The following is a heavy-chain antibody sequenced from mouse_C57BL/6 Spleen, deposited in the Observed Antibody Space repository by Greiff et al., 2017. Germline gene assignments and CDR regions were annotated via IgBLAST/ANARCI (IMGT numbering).Heavy chain of an antibody. CDR2: ISSGSSTI. V-gene: IGHV5-17*01. D-gene: IGHD2-5*01. Sequence: EVMLVESGGGLVKPGGSLKLSCAASGFTFSDYGMHWVRQAPEKGLEWVAYISSGSSTIYYADTVKGRFTISRDNAKNTLFLQMTSLRSEDTAMYYCAKARYSNYAMDYWGQGTSVTVSS. J-gene: IGHJ4*01. CDR1: GFTFSDYG. CDR3: AKARYSNYAMDY.